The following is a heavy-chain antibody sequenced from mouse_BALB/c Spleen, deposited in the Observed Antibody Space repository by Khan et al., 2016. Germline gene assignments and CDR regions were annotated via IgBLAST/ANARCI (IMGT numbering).Heavy chain of an antibody. D-gene: IGHD1-1*01. CDR2: ITSGGST. V-gene: IGHV5-6-5*01. CDR1: GFTFSSYA. CDR3: ARRDYERFAY. Sequence: EVELVESGGGLVKPGGSLKLSCSASGFTFSSYAMSWVRQTPEKRLEWVASITSGGSTYYPDSMKGRFTISRDSARNILYLEMSSLRSEYTAVYFCARRDYERFAYWGQGTLVTVSA. J-gene: IGHJ3*01.